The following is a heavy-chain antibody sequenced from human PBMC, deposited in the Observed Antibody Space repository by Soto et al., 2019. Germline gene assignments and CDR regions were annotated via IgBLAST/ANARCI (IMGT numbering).Heavy chain of an antibody. Sequence: QVTLKESGPVLVKPTETLTLRCTVYVLSITDSEMGMSWIRQPPGQPLEWLAHIDSSGEKSYRTFLKISLAMSKVFSKSQIFLTMTNMEPADTATYYCARRHLAVAVSPWFDAWGEGIPVTVSS. V-gene: IGHV2-26*01. CDR2: IDSSGEK. CDR1: VLSITDSEMG. D-gene: IGHD6-19*01. J-gene: IGHJ5*02. CDR3: ARRHLAVAVSPWFDA.